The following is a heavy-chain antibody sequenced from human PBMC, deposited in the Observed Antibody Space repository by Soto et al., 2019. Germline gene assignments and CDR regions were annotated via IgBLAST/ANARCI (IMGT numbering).Heavy chain of an antibody. CDR2: IYYSGST. CDR3: ARDRAGTGGYYYYGMDV. CDR1: GGSISSGDYY. J-gene: IGHJ6*02. D-gene: IGHD3-10*01. Sequence: PSETLSLTCTVSGGSISSGDYYWSWIRQPPGKGLEWIGYIYYSGSTYYNPSLKSRVTISVDTSKNQFSLKLSSVTAADTAVYYCARDRAGTGGYYYYGMDVWGQGTTVTVSS. V-gene: IGHV4-30-4*01.